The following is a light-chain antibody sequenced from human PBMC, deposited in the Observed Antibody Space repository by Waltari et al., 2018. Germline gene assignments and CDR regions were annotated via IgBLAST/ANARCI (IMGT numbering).Light chain of an antibody. V-gene: IGLV1-44*01. CDR2: SNN. CDR1: SSHIGGNT. J-gene: IGLJ3*02. CDR3: APWDDSLNGWV. Sequence: QSVLPQPPSASGTPGQRVTIPCSGSSSHIGGNTVNWYQQLPGAAPKRLTYSNNQRPSGVPDRFSGSKSGTSASLAIDGLQSEDEADYYCAPWDDSLNGWVFGGGTKLTVL.